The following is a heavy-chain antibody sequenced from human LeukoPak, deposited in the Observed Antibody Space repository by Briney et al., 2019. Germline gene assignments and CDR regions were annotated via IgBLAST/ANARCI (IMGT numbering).Heavy chain of an antibody. D-gene: IGHD2-15*01. CDR2: IYYSGST. CDR1: GGSISSGGYY. CDR3: ARDRRWQGHLDY. V-gene: IGHV4-31*03. Sequence: SQTLSLTCTVSGGSISSGGYYWSWIRQHPGKGLEWIGYIYYSGSTYYNPSLKSRVTISVDTSKNQFSLKLSSVTAADTAVYYCARDRRWQGHLDYWGQGTLVTVSS. J-gene: IGHJ4*02.